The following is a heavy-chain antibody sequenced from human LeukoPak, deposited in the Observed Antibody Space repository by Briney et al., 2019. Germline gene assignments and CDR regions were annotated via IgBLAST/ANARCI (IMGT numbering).Heavy chain of an antibody. D-gene: IGHD3-22*01. CDR3: ARGGLENGYHSNDGFDI. Sequence: TSSETLSLTCTVSGGSISGYYWSWIRQPPGKGLEWIGYIYYSGSTKYNPSLKSRVTMSVDTSRNQFSLKLSSVTAADTAVYYCARGGLENGYHSNDGFDIWGQGTMVTVSS. CDR2: IYYSGST. J-gene: IGHJ3*02. V-gene: IGHV4-59*01. CDR1: GGSISGYY.